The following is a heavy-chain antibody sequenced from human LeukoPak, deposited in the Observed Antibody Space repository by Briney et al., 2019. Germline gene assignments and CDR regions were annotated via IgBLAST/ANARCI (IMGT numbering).Heavy chain of an antibody. CDR1: GYSISSGYY. CDR3: ARRLSHYYYYMDV. D-gene: IGHD3-16*01. V-gene: IGHV4-38-2*02. Sequence: SETLSLTCTVSGYSISSGYYWGWIRQPPGKGLEWIGNMYQSGSTYYNPSLKSRVTISVDTSNNQFSLKLSSVTAADTAVYYCARRLSHYYYYMDVWGKGTTVTISS. J-gene: IGHJ6*03. CDR2: MYQSGST.